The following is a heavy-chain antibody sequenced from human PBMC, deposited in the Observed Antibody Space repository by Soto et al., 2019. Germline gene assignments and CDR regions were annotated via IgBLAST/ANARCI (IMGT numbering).Heavy chain of an antibody. J-gene: IGHJ6*02. CDR2: IGTAGDT. Sequence: GGSLRLSCAASGFTFSSYDMHWVRQATGKGLEWVSAIGTAGDTYYPGSVKGRFTISRENAKNSLYLQMNSLRAEDTAVYYCARGGKQLTGYYYYGMDVWGQGTTVTVSS. CDR1: GFTFSSYD. V-gene: IGHV3-13*01. CDR3: ARGGKQLTGYYYYGMDV. D-gene: IGHD2-2*01.